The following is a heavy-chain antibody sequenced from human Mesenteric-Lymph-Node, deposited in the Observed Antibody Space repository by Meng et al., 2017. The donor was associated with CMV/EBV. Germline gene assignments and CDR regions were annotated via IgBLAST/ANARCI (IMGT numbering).Heavy chain of an antibody. CDR1: GGSISSSSYY. D-gene: IGHD1-7*01. V-gene: IGHV4-39*07. CDR3: ARRGGLGAGTTYYYYYGMDV. J-gene: IGHJ6*02. CDR2: IYYSGST. Sequence: SETLSLTCTVSGGSISSSSYYWGWIRQPPGKGLEWIGSIYYSGSTYYNPSLKSRVTISVDTSKNQFSLKLSSVTAGDTAVYYCARRGGLGAGTTYYYYYGMDVWGQGTTVTVSS.